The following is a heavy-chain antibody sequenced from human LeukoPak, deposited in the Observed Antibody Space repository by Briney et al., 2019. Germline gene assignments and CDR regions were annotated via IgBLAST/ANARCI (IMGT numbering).Heavy chain of an antibody. Sequence: ASVKVSCKTSGYTFTNYYLHWVRQAPGQGLEWMGRFNPNSGGTNYAQKFQGRVTMTRDTSISTAYMELSRLRSDDTAVYYCARNWNYYDSSGYYWVSWGQGTLVTVSS. CDR2: FNPNSGGT. CDR1: GYTFTNYY. J-gene: IGHJ5*02. CDR3: ARNWNYYDSSGYYWVS. D-gene: IGHD3-22*01. V-gene: IGHV1-2*06.